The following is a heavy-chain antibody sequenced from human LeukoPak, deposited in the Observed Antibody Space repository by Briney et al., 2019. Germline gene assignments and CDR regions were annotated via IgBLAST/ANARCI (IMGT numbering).Heavy chain of an antibody. Sequence: PSETLSLTCAVYGGSFSGYYWSWIRQPPGKGLEWIGEINHSGSTNYNPSLKSRVTISVDTSKNQFSLKLSSVTAADTAVYSCARGLSQESLVDYWGQGTLVTVSS. CDR2: INHSGST. J-gene: IGHJ4*02. D-gene: IGHD1-26*01. CDR3: ARGLSQESLVDY. V-gene: IGHV4-34*01. CDR1: GGSFSGYY.